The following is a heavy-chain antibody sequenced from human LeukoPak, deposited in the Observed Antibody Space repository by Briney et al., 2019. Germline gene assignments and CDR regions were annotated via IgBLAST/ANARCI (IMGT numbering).Heavy chain of an antibody. D-gene: IGHD2-2*01. CDR1: GGSISSYY. CDR3: ARSHFRYCSSTSCPYYMDV. V-gene: IGHV4-59*01. CDR2: IYYSGST. Sequence: SETLSLTCTVSGGSISSYYWSWIRQPPGKGLEWIGYIYYSGSTNYNPSLKSRVTISVDTSKNQFSLKLSSVTAADTAVYYCARSHFRYCSSTSCPYYMDVWGKGTTVTVSS. J-gene: IGHJ6*03.